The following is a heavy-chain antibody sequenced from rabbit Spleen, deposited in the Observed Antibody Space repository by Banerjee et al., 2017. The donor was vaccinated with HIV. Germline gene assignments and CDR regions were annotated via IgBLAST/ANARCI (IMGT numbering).Heavy chain of an antibody. J-gene: IGHJ6*01. CDR2: IAGSSSGFT. CDR1: GFSFSNSDY. Sequence: QSLEESGGDLVKPGASLTLTCTATGFSFSNSDYMCWVRQAPGKGLECISCIAGSSSGFTNSATWAKGRFTCSKTSSTTVTLQMTSLTFADTATYFCARDTVSSFSSYRMDLWDPGTLVPVS. D-gene: IGHD6-1*01. V-gene: IGHV1S40*01. CDR3: ARDTVSSFSSYRMDL.